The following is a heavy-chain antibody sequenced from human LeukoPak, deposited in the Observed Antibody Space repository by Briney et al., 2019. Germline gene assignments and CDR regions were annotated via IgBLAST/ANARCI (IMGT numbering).Heavy chain of an antibody. V-gene: IGHV3-30-3*01. CDR2: ISYDGSNK. CDR3: ARVLYSSGWYLKKPPGA. CDR1: GFTFSSYA. Sequence: PGRSLRLSCAASGFTFSSYAMHWVRQAPGKGLEWVAVISYDGSNKYYADSVKGRFTISRDNSKNTLYLQMNSLRAEDTAVYYCARVLYSSGWYLKKPPGAWGQGTLVTVSS. J-gene: IGHJ5*02. D-gene: IGHD6-19*01.